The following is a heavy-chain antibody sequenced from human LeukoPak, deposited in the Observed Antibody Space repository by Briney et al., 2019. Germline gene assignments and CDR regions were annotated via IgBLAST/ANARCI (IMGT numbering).Heavy chain of an antibody. CDR1: GFTFSNYW. V-gene: IGHV3-74*01. CDR3: VRGTNDWTGIDY. J-gene: IGHJ4*02. D-gene: IGHD3/OR15-3a*01. CDR2: INPDGSST. Sequence: GGSLRLSCAASGFTFSNYWMHWVRQAPGKGPVWVSRINPDGSSTDYADSVKGRFTISRDNARNTLYLQMNSLRVEDTAIYYCVRGTNDWTGIDYWGQGTLVTVSS.